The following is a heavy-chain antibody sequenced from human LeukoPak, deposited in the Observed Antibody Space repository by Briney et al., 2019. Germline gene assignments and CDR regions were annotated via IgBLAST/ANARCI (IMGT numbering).Heavy chain of an antibody. D-gene: IGHD5-12*01. J-gene: IGHJ4*02. CDR1: GFTFSSYA. V-gene: IGHV3-23*01. CDR2: ISGSGGST. CDR3: ANIFVGEWLRSPFDY. Sequence: GGSLRLSCAASGFTFSSYAMSWVRQAPGKGLEWVSAISGSGGSTYYADSVKGRFTISRDNSKNTLYLQMNSLRAEDTAVYYCANIFVGEWLRSPFDYWGQGTLVTVSS.